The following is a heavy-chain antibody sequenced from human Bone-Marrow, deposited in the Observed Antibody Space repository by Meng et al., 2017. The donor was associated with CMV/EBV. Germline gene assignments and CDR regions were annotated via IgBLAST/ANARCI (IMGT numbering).Heavy chain of an antibody. D-gene: IGHD3-3*01. CDR1: GGSVSSGSYY. CDR3: ARHPHTNFLHEYYYGKDV. CDR2: IYYSGST. Sequence: SETLSLTCSVSGGSVSSGSYYWSWIRQPPGKGLEWIGYIYYSGSTNYNPSLKSRVTISVDTSKNQFSLKLSSVTAADTAVYYCARHPHTNFLHEYYYGKDVWGQGTTVTVSS. V-gene: IGHV4-61*01. J-gene: IGHJ6*02.